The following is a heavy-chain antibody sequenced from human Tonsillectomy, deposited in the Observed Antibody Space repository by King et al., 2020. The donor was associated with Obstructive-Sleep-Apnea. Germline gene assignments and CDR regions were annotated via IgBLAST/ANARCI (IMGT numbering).Heavy chain of an antibody. J-gene: IGHJ4*02. D-gene: IGHD5-12*01. V-gene: IGHV4-38-2*02. CDR1: GFSINNGYY. CDR3: ARGGYDEPLDY. Sequence: QLQESGPGLVKPSETLSLTCTVSGFSINNGYYWGWIRQPPGKGLEWIGSIYNSGRTYCNPYLKSRVSISVDTSKNQFSLKLSSVTAAATAVYYCARGGYDEPLDYWGQGILVTVSS. CDR2: IYNSGRT.